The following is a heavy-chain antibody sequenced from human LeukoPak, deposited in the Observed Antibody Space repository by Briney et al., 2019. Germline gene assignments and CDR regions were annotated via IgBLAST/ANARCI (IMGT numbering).Heavy chain of an antibody. CDR1: GGTFSSYA. Sequence: SVKVSCKASGGTFSSYAISWVRQAPGQGLEWMGRIIPILGIANYAQKFQGRVTITADKSTSTAYMELSSLRSEDTAVYYCARGTRDGDYYFDYWGQGTLVTVSS. V-gene: IGHV1-69*04. CDR3: ARGTRDGDYYFDY. CDR2: IIPILGIA. J-gene: IGHJ4*02. D-gene: IGHD4-17*01.